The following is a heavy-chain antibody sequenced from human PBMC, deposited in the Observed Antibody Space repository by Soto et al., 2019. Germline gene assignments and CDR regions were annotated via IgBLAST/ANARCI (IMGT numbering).Heavy chain of an antibody. J-gene: IGHJ6*02. CDR1: GFSFSSYA. CDR3: ARAPPRGIEAPGTWGSGMDV. D-gene: IGHD6-13*01. Sequence: GGSLRLSCAASGFSFSSYAMHWVRQSPGKGLEWVAVISYDGVDTYYAESVKGRFTISRDSSKNTVYLHMNSLRNEDTAVYYCARAPPRGIEAPGTWGSGMDVWGQGTTVTVSS. CDR2: ISYDGVDT. V-gene: IGHV3-30-3*01.